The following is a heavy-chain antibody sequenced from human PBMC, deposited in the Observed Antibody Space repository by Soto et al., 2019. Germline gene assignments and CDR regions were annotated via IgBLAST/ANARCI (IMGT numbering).Heavy chain of an antibody. CDR3: ARAGDFWSGWFDP. Sequence: ASVKVSCKASGCTFTSYAMHWLRQAPGQRLEWMGWINAGNGNTKYSQKFQGRVTITRDTSASTAYMELSSLRSEDTAVYYCARAGDFWSGWFDPWGQGTLVTVSS. CDR2: INAGNGNT. V-gene: IGHV1-3*01. CDR1: GCTFTSYA. J-gene: IGHJ5*02. D-gene: IGHD3-3*01.